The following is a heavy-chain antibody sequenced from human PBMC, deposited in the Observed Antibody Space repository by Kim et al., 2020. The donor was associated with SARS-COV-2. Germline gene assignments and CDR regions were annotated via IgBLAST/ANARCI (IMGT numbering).Heavy chain of an antibody. Sequence: SETLSLTCTVSGGSISSGGYYWSWIRQHPGKGLEWIGYIYYSGSTYYNPSLKSRVTISVDTSKNQFSLKLSSVTAADTAVYYCARGSSGGATGVYYYYYGMDVWGQGTTVTVSS. J-gene: IGHJ6*02. D-gene: IGHD6-19*01. V-gene: IGHV4-31*03. CDR2: IYYSGST. CDR3: ARGSSGGATGVYYYYYGMDV. CDR1: GGSISSGGYY.